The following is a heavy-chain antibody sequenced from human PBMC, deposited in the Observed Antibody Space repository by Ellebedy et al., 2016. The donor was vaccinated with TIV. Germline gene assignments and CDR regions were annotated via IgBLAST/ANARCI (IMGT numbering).Heavy chain of an antibody. CDR3: AKDYSNYGFWFDP. CDR2: ISWDGGST. V-gene: IGHV3-43*01. D-gene: IGHD4-11*01. CDR1: GFTFDDYT. Sequence: GESLKISCAASGFTFDDYTMHWVRQAPGKGMEWVSLISWDGGSTYYADSVKGRFTISRDNSKNSLYLQMNSLRTEDTALYYCAKDYSNYGFWFDPWGQGTLVTVSS. J-gene: IGHJ5*02.